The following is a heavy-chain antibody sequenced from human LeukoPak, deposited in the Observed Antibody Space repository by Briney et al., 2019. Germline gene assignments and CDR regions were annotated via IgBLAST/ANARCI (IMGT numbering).Heavy chain of an antibody. CDR1: GGTFSSYA. Sequence: PVKVSCKASGGTFSSYAISSVRQAPGQGLEWMGRIIPIFGTANYAQKFQGRVTITADKSTSTAYMELSSLRSEDTAVYYCARDGSSSNDYWGQGTLVTVSS. V-gene: IGHV1-69*06. J-gene: IGHJ4*02. CDR3: ARDGSSSNDY. D-gene: IGHD6-6*01. CDR2: IIPIFGTA.